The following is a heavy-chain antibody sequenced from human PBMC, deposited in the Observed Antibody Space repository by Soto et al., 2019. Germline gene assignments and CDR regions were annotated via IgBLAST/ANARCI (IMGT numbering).Heavy chain of an antibody. D-gene: IGHD3-22*01. Sequence: SETLSLTCTVSGGSIISGDYYWSWIRQPPGKGLEWIGYIYYSGSTYYNPSLKSRVTISVDTSKNQFSLKLSSVTAADTAVYYCARNYDSSGYYYVGFDYWGQGTLVTVSS. CDR3: ARNYDSSGYYYVGFDY. J-gene: IGHJ4*02. CDR1: GGSIISGDYY. V-gene: IGHV4-30-4*01. CDR2: IYYSGST.